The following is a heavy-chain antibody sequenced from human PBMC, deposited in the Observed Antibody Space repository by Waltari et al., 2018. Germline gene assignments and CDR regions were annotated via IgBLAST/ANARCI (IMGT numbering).Heavy chain of an antibody. CDR3: VTGPRDKWVGRYSGEFFHH. D-gene: IGHD3-9*01. Sequence: VQLQQWGAGLLTPSETLSLTCAVYGGSLSGYYWSWFRQPPGKGLEWIGEIDQSGGTNYSPSFKSRVTISVDTSKMQFSLKLDSVTAADTAVYYCVTGPRDKWVGRYSGEFFHHWGPGTLVTVSS. J-gene: IGHJ1*01. CDR1: GGSLSGYY. CDR2: IDQSGGT. V-gene: IGHV4-34*01.